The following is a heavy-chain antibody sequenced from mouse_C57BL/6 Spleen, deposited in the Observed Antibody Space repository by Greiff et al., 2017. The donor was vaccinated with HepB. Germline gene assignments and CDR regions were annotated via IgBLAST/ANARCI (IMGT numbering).Heavy chain of an antibody. Sequence: VQLQQSGPELVKPGASVKISCKASGYSFTDYNMNWVKQSNGKSLEWIGVINPNYGTTSYNQKFKGKATLTVDQSSSTAYRQLNSLTSEDSAVYYCANAYYCGSWYFDVWGTGTTVTVTS. CDR3: ANAYYCGSWYFDV. CDR1: GYSFTDYN. D-gene: IGHD1-1*01. V-gene: IGHV1-39*01. J-gene: IGHJ1*03. CDR2: INPNYGTT.